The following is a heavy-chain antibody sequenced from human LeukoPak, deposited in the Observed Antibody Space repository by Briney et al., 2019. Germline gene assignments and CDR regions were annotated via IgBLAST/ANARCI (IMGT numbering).Heavy chain of an antibody. J-gene: IGHJ6*02. CDR1: GYTLTELS. CDR2: FDPEDGET. V-gene: IGHV1-24*01. D-gene: IGHD3-10*01. CDR3: ATALYGSGSYRLTPGYYYYGMDV. Sequence: GASVKVSCKVSGYTLTELSMHWVRQAPGKGLEWMGGFDPEDGETIYAQKFQGRATMTEDTSTDTAYMELSSLRSEDTAGYYCATALYGSGSYRLTPGYYYYGMDVWGQGTTVTVSS.